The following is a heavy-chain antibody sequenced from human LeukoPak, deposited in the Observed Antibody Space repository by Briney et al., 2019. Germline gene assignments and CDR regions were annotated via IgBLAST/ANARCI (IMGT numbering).Heavy chain of an antibody. CDR1: GYTFTSYA. Sequence: ASVKVSCKASGYTFTSYAMHWVRQAPGQRLEWMGWINAGNGNTKYSQEFQGRVTITADKSTSTAYMELSSLRSEDTAVYYCARDLTGYCSGGSCYSDYWGQGTLVTVSS. CDR2: INAGNGNT. J-gene: IGHJ4*02. D-gene: IGHD2-15*01. CDR3: ARDLTGYCSGGSCYSDY. V-gene: IGHV1-3*03.